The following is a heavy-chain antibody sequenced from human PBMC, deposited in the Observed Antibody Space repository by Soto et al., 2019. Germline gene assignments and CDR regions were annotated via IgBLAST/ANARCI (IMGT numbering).Heavy chain of an antibody. CDR3: EKDHESGSSPY. D-gene: IGHD1-26*01. V-gene: IGHV3-7*05. J-gene: IGHJ4*02. CDR1: GSTISSHW. CDR2: INQDGFGK. Sequence: EVQLVESGGGLVQPGGSLRLSCVISGSTISSHWMTWVRQAPGKGLEWVASINQDGFGKHYLDSVKGRFTISRDSAKSSLYLQMDSLRAEDTAVYYCEKDHESGSSPYWGQGPLVTVSS.